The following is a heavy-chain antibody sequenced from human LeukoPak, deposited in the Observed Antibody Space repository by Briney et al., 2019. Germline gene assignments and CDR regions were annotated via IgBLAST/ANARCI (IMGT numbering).Heavy chain of an antibody. CDR2: INPNSGGT. V-gene: IGHV1-2*02. D-gene: IGHD3-10*01. J-gene: IGHJ3*02. CDR3: ARVLNYYGSGSFGVLSAFDI. Sequence: ASVKVSCKASGYTFTGYYMHWVRQAPGQGLEWMGWINPNSGGTNYAQKFQGRVTMTRDTSISTAYMELSRLRSDDTAVYYCARVLNYYGSGSFGVLSAFDIWGQGTMVTVSS. CDR1: GYTFTGYY.